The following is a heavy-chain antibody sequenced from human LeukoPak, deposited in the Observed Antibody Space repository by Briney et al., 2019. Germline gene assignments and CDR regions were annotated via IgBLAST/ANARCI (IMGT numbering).Heavy chain of an antibody. CDR1: GYTFTGYY. CDR2: INPNSGGT. CDR3: AREYYYDSSGYYGY. Sequence: ASVKVSCKASGYTFTGYYMHWVRQAPGQGLEWRGWINPNSGGTNYAQKFQGRVTMTRDTSISTAYMELSRLRSDDTAVYYCAREYYYDSSGYYGYWGQGTLVTVSS. J-gene: IGHJ4*02. D-gene: IGHD3-22*01. V-gene: IGHV1-2*02.